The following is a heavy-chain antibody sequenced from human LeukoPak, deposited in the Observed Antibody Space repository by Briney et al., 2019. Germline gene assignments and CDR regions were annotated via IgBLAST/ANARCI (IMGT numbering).Heavy chain of an antibody. V-gene: IGHV4-39*01. Sequence: SETLSLTCTVSGGSISSSSYYWGWIRQPPGKGLEWIGSIYYSGSTYYNPSLKSRVTISVDTSKNQFSLKLSSVTAADTAVYYCASRLLRDRITMIVVVSDFDYWGQGTLVTVSS. CDR1: GGSISSSSYY. CDR3: ASRLLRDRITMIVVVSDFDY. J-gene: IGHJ4*02. CDR2: IYYSGST. D-gene: IGHD3-22*01.